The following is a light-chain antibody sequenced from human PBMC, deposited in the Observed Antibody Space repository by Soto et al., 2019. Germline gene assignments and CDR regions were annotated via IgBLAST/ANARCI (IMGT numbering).Light chain of an antibody. Sequence: EIVLTHSPATLSLSPGERATLSCRASQSVSSKLAWYQQKPGQAPRLLIYGASSRATGIPDRFSGSGSGTEFTLTISSLQSEDFAVYYCQQYNNWPPITFGQGTRLEIK. CDR3: QQYNNWPPIT. J-gene: IGKJ5*01. V-gene: IGKV3D-15*01. CDR1: QSVSSK. CDR2: GAS.